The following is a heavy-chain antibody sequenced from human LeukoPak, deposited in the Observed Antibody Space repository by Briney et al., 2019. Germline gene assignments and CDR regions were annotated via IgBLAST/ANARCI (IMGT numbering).Heavy chain of an antibody. D-gene: IGHD1-1*01. CDR1: GFTFSSYA. Sequence: GGSLGLSCAASGFTFSSYAMSWVRQAPGKGLEWVANIKQDGSEKYYVDSVKGRFTISRDNAKNSLYLQMNSLRAEDTAVYYCARLEDAFDIWGQGTMVTVSS. V-gene: IGHV3-7*01. CDR2: IKQDGSEK. CDR3: ARLEDAFDI. J-gene: IGHJ3*02.